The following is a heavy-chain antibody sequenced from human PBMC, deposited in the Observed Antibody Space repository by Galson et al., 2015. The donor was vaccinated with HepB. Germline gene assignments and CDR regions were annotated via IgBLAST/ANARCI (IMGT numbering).Heavy chain of an antibody. Sequence: SVKVSCKASGYTFTDYYMHWVRQAPGQGVEWMGRINPNTGGTNYAQKFQGRITISRDTSISTAYLELKRLTFDDTAVYYCARDGGQGRTYYDFWRRGDTSWFDPWGQGTPVTVPS. J-gene: IGHJ5*02. V-gene: IGHV1-2*06. CDR3: ARDGGQGRTYYDFWRRGDTSWFDP. D-gene: IGHD3-3*01. CDR1: GYTFTDYY. CDR2: INPNTGGT.